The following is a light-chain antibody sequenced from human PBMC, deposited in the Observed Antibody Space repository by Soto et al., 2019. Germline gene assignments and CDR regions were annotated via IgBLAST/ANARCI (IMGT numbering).Light chain of an antibody. CDR2: SNN. V-gene: IGLV1-44*01. CDR1: SSNIGSNT. Sequence: QLVLTQPPSASGTPGQRVTISCSGSSSNIGSNTVNWYQQLPGTAPKLLIYSNNQQPSGVPDRFSGSKSGTSASLAISGLQSEDEADYYCAAWDDSLNAWVFGGGTKVTVL. CDR3: AAWDDSLNAWV. J-gene: IGLJ3*02.